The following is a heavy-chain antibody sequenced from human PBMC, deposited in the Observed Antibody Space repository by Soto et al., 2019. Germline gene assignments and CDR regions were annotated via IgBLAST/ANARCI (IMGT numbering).Heavy chain of an antibody. CDR2: IYDSGSS. D-gene: IGHD3-10*01. J-gene: IGHJ4*02. Sequence: SETLSLTCTVSGGSISSFYWSWIRQTPGKGLEWIGYIYDSGSSYYNPSLKSRVTLSLDTSKSQFSLKLTSVTAADAAVYYCASYSSGLYPFFDNWGQGTLVTVSS. CDR1: GGSISSFY. V-gene: IGHV4-59*01. CDR3: ASYSSGLYPFFDN.